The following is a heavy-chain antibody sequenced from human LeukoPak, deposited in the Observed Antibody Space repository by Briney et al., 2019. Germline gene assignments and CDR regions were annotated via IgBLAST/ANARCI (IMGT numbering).Heavy chain of an antibody. Sequence: PSETLSLTCTVSGGSISSYYWSWIRQPPGKGLEWIGYIYYSGSTNYNPSLKSRVTMSVDTSKNHFSLKLTSVTAADSAVYYCARNFCTGGSCYINDDWGQGILVTVSS. V-gene: IGHV4-59*01. J-gene: IGHJ4*02. CDR3: ARNFCTGGSCYINDD. D-gene: IGHD2-15*01. CDR2: IYYSGST. CDR1: GGSISSYY.